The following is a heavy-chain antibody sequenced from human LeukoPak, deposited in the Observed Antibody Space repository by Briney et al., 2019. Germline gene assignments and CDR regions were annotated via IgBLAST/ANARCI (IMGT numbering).Heavy chain of an antibody. CDR1: GFTFSTYS. CDR3: ARDVGEMATACDAFDI. D-gene: IGHD5-24*01. V-gene: IGHV3-21*01. CDR2: ISGSSTYI. J-gene: IGHJ3*02. Sequence: GGSLRLSCAASGFTFSTYSMNWVRQAPGKGLEWVSSISGSSTYIYDADSLKGRFTISRDNAKNSLYLQMNSLRAEDTAVYYCARDVGEMATACDAFDIWGQGTMVTVSS.